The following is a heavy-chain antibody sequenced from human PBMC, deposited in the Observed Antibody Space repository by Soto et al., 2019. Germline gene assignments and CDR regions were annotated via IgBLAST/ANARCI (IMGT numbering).Heavy chain of an antibody. Sequence: ASVKVSCKASGFTFTGHYIHWVRQAPGQGLEWMGWINPNSGGTNYAQKFQGRVTMTRDTSISTAYTELSRLRPDDTAVYYCARGVGLRFLEWSPPDWFDPWGQGTLVTVSS. D-gene: IGHD3-3*01. CDR2: INPNSGGT. CDR3: ARGVGLRFLEWSPPDWFDP. V-gene: IGHV1-2*02. J-gene: IGHJ5*02. CDR1: GFTFTGHY.